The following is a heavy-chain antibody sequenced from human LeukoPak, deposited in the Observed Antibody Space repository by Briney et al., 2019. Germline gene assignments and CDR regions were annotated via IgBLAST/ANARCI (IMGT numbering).Heavy chain of an antibody. CDR3: ARANPYSSRWYGGSYFDY. CDR2: IYYSGST. V-gene: IGHV4-39*01. Sequence: PSETLSLTCTVSGGSISSSSYYWGWIRQPPGKGLEWIGSIYYSGSTYYNPSLKSRVTISVDTSKNQFSLKLSSVTAADTAVYYCARANPYSSRWYGGSYFDYWGQGTLVTVSS. CDR1: GGSISSSSYY. D-gene: IGHD6-13*01. J-gene: IGHJ4*02.